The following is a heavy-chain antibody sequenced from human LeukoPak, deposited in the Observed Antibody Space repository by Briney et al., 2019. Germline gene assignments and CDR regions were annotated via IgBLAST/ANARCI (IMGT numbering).Heavy chain of an antibody. J-gene: IGHJ3*01. Sequence: PGGSLRLSCAASGFTFNDFAMHWVRQVPGKGLGWVSGISWNNRDIGYADSVKGRFTFSRDNAKNSLFLQMNSLRAEDTALYYCVKTRNSGSGAFDVWGQGTMVTVSS. CDR2: ISWNNRDI. CDR3: VKTRNSGSGAFDV. CDR1: GFTFNDFA. V-gene: IGHV3-9*01. D-gene: IGHD3-10*01.